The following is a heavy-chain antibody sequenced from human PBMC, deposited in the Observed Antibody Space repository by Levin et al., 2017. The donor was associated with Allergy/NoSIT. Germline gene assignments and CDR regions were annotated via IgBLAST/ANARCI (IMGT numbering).Heavy chain of an antibody. CDR3: ARAVVTVAGLPGDY. J-gene: IGHJ4*02. Sequence: GESLKISCKASGYTFTSYYMHWVRQAPGQGLEWMGIINPSGGSTSYAQKFQGRVTMTRDTSTSTVYMELSSLRSEDTAVYYCARAVVTVAGLPGDYWGQGTLVTVSS. V-gene: IGHV1-46*01. CDR2: INPSGGST. CDR1: GYTFTSYY. D-gene: IGHD6-19*01.